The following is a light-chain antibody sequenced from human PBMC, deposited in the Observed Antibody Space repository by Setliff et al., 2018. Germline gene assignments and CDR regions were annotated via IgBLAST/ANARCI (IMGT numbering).Light chain of an antibody. CDR3: CSYTGFSYV. CDR1: SSDVGAYNY. V-gene: IGLV2-11*01. CDR2: DVR. Sequence: ALTQPRSVSGSPGRSVTISCTGTSSDVGAYNYVSWYQQHPGKAPKLMIYDVRKRPSGVPDRFSGSKSGNTASLTISGLQAEDEADYYCCSYTGFSYVFGSGTKVTVL. J-gene: IGLJ1*01.